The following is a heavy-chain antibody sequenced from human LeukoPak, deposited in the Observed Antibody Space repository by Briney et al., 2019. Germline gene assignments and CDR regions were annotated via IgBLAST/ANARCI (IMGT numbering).Heavy chain of an antibody. Sequence: GGSLTLSCAASGFTFNTYAMSWVRQAPGKGLEWVSHISGGSGGKYYADSVKGRFTISRDNSKDTLYLQMNSLRVEDTAVYYCGRDLIGTAASWDCWGQGTLVTVSS. V-gene: IGHV3-23*01. CDR2: ISGGSGGK. J-gene: IGHJ4*02. CDR3: GRDLIGTAASWDC. D-gene: IGHD6-25*01. CDR1: GFTFNTYA.